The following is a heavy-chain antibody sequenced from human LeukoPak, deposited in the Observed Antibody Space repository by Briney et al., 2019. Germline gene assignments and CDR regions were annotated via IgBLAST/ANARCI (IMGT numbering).Heavy chain of an antibody. V-gene: IGHV3-30-3*01. Sequence: TGGSLRLSCAASGFTFSSYAMHWVRQAPGKGLEWVAVISYDGSNKYYADSVKGRFTISRDSSKNTLYLQMNSLRAEDTAVYYCATADYYYDFWSGYPRPPVADYWGQGTLVTVSS. CDR2: ISYDGSNK. J-gene: IGHJ4*02. D-gene: IGHD3-3*01. CDR1: GFTFSSYA. CDR3: ATADYYYDFWSGYPRPPVADY.